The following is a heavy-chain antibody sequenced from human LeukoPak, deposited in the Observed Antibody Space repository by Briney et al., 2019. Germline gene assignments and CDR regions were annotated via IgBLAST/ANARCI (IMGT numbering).Heavy chain of an antibody. D-gene: IGHD1-26*01. Sequence: SETLSLTCTVSGGSISSSSYYWGWIRQPPGKGLEWIGSIYYSGSTYYNPSLKSRVTISVDTSKNQFSLKLSSVTAADTALYYCASPKTIVGATSAFDIWGKGTMVTVSS. J-gene: IGHJ3*02. CDR2: IYYSGST. CDR3: ASPKTIVGATSAFDI. V-gene: IGHV4-39*01. CDR1: GGSISSSSYY.